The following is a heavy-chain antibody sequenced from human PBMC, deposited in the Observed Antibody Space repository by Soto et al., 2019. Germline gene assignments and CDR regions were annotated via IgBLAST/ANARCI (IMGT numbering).Heavy chain of an antibody. CDR1: GGSIRSGGYF. V-gene: IGHV4-31*03. CDR3: TRDKPLTYISNSGKGYYGMDV. D-gene: IGHD3-10*01. J-gene: IGHJ6*02. Sequence: QVQLQESGPGLVKPSQTLSLTCIVSGGSIRSGGYFWSWIRQHPGKGLEWIGNIYYNSGSTYYTPYLQSRVSIAADASKNQFSLDLRSVTAADTAVYFCTRDKPLTYISNSGKGYYGMDVWGQGTTVIVS. CDR2: IYYNSGST.